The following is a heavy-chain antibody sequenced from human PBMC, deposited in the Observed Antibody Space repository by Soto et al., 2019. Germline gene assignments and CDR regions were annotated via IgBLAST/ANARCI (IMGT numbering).Heavy chain of an antibody. Sequence: EVQLLESGGGLVQPGGSLRLSCAASGFTFSSYAMNWVRQGPGKGLEWVSVISGSGGSTYYADSVKGRFTISRDNSKNWLYLQMNCLRAAHTAVYYCASRSSGWYFDYWGQGTLVTVSS. CDR3: ASRSSGWYFDY. CDR2: ISGSGGST. J-gene: IGHJ4*02. D-gene: IGHD6-19*01. V-gene: IGHV3-23*01. CDR1: GFTFSSYA.